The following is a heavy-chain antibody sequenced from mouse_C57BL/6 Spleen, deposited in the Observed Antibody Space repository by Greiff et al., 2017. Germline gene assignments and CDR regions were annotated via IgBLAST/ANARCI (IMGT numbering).Heavy chain of an antibody. V-gene: IGHV1-64*01. CDR1: GYTFTSYW. CDR3: ARSNWDGDY. CDR2: INPNSGST. D-gene: IGHD4-1*01. J-gene: IGHJ2*01. Sequence: QVQLQQPGAELVKPGASVKLSCKASGYTFTSYWMHWVKQRPGQGLEWIGMINPNSGSTNYNEKFKSKATITVYKSSSTAYMQLSSLTSEDSAVYYCARSNWDGDYWGQGTTLTVSS.